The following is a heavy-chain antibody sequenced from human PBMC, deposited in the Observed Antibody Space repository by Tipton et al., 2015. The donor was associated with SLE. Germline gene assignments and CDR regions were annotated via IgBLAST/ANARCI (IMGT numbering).Heavy chain of an antibody. D-gene: IGHD3-10*01. V-gene: IGHV3-11*01. CDR3: ARDVTMVQGVSHVSDFYGMDV. J-gene: IGHJ6*02. CDR2: ISSSGSTI. Sequence: SLRLSCAASGFTFSDYYMSWIRQAPGKGPEWVSYISSSGSTIYYADSVKGRFTISRDNAKNSLYLQMNSLRAEDTAVYYCARDVTMVQGVSHVSDFYGMDVWGQGTTVTVSS. CDR1: GFTFSDYY.